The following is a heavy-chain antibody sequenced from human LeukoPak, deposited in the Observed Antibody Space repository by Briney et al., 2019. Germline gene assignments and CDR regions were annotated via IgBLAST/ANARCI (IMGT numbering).Heavy chain of an antibody. Sequence: PGGSLRLSCAASGFTFSSYGMHWVRQAPGKGLEWVAVIWYDGSNKYYADSVKGRFTISRDNSKNTLYLQMNSLRAEDTAVYYCARVLYSSGWYDWLDPWGQGTLVTVSS. CDR2: IWYDGSNK. D-gene: IGHD6-19*01. V-gene: IGHV3-33*01. CDR1: GFTFSSYG. CDR3: ARVLYSSGWYDWLDP. J-gene: IGHJ5*02.